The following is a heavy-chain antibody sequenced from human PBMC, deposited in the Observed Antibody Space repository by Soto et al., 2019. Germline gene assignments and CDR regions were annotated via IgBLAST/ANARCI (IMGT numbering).Heavy chain of an antibody. J-gene: IGHJ4*02. CDR2: INHSGST. CDR1: GGSFSGYY. D-gene: IGHD2-2*01. CDR3: ARAKPSRGKQYQLLKPRKHFDY. Sequence: QVQLQQWGAGLLKPSETLSLTCAVYGGSFSGYYWSWIRQPPGKGLEWIGEINHSGSTNYNPSLKSRVTISVDTSKNQFSLKLSSVTAADTAVYYCARAKPSRGKQYQLLKPRKHFDYWGQGTLVTVSS. V-gene: IGHV4-34*01.